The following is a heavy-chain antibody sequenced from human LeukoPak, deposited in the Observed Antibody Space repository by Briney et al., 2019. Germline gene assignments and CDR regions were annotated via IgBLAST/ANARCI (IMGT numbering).Heavy chain of an antibody. V-gene: IGHV4-59*01. CDR3: AREYGGSGSDSDWFDS. CDR2: IYYTGST. CDR1: GGSFSGYY. Sequence: SETLSLTCAVYGGSFSGYYWGWIRQSPGKGLEWIGCIYYTGSTNYNPSLKSRVTLSVDTSKNQFSLKLRYVTAADTAVYYCAREYGGSGSDSDWFDSWGQGTLVTVSS. D-gene: IGHD3-10*01. J-gene: IGHJ5*01.